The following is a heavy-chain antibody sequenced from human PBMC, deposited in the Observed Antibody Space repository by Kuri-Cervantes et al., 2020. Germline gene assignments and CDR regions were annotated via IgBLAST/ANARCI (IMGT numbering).Heavy chain of an antibody. CDR3: ARDSKTGTHRLGYDY. CDR2: MNPNSGNT. CDR1: GYTFTSYD. V-gene: IGHV1-8*01. J-gene: IGHJ4*02. D-gene: IGHD1-1*01. Sequence: ASVKVSCKASGYTFTSYDINWVRQATGQGLEWMGWMNPNSGNTGYAQKFQGRVTMTTDTSTSTAYMELRSLRSDDTAVYYCARDSKTGTHRLGYDYWGQGTLVTVSS.